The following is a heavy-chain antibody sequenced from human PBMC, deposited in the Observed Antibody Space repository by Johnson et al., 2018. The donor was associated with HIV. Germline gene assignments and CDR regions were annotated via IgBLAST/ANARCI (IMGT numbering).Heavy chain of an antibody. CDR2: IGSGGLT. V-gene: IGHV3-13*01. CDR3: TRRNWNSGSGFDI. Sequence: VQLVESGGGLVQPGGSLRLSCAASGFSFSSSDIYWVRQFTGKGLEWVSGIGSGGLTYYLDSVKGGFTISRENAKNSVYLQMNSLGAWDTAVYYCTRRNWNSGSGFDIWGQGTMVIVSS. D-gene: IGHD1-7*01. CDR1: GFSFSSSD. J-gene: IGHJ3*02.